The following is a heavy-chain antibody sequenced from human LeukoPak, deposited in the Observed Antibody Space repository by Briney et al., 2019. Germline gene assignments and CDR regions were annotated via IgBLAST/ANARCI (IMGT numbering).Heavy chain of an antibody. Sequence: SETLSLTCTVSGGSISSYYWSWIRQPPGKGLEWIGYIYYSGSTNYNPSLKSRVTISVDTSKNQFSLKLSSVTAADTAVYYCARARVTPWYFDLWGRGTLVTVSS. J-gene: IGHJ2*01. D-gene: IGHD4-23*01. CDR1: GGSISSYY. CDR3: ARARVTPWYFDL. CDR2: IYYSGST. V-gene: IGHV4-59*01.